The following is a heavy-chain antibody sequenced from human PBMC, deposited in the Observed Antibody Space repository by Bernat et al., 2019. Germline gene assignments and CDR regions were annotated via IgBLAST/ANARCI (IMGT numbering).Heavy chain of an antibody. D-gene: IGHD2-15*01. CDR1: GFTFSSYG. Sequence: QVQLVESGGGVVQPGRSLRLSCAASGFTFSSYGMHWVRRAPGEGLEWVAVIWYDATNKYYAESVKGRFTISRDNSKSTLYLQVNSLRAEDTAVYYCARDKGYCSGVGCYSFGALDIWGQGTMVTVSS. V-gene: IGHV3-33*01. CDR2: IWYDATNK. J-gene: IGHJ3*02. CDR3: ARDKGYCSGVGCYSFGALDI.